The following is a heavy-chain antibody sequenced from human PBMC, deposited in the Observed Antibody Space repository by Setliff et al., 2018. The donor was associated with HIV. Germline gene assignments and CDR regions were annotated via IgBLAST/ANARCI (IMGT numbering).Heavy chain of an antibody. J-gene: IGHJ4*02. V-gene: IGHV4-59*11. D-gene: IGHD1-1*01. CDR3: ARNSQKGIQPLLLAS. Sequence: PSETLSLTCTVSGASISSHYWSWIRQSPGRELEWIGYIYYTGSTSYNPSFRSRVTISVDTSKNQFSLMLDSVTAADTAVYYCARNSQKGIQPLLLASWGPGTLVTVSS. CDR2: IYYTGST. CDR1: GASISSHY.